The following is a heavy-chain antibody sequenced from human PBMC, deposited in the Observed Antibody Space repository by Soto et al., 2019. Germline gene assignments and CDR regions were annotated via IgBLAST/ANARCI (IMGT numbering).Heavy chain of an antibody. CDR1: GYTFTSYG. Sequence: QVQLVQSGAEVKKPGASVKVSCKASGYTFTSYGISWVRQAPGQGLEWMGWISAYNGNTNYAQKLQGRVTMTTDTSTSTAYMEPRSLRSDDTAVYYCARFPSGTSSIYYYYMDVWGKGTTVTVSS. V-gene: IGHV1-18*01. CDR3: ARFPSGTSSIYYYYMDV. D-gene: IGHD1-1*01. CDR2: ISAYNGNT. J-gene: IGHJ6*03.